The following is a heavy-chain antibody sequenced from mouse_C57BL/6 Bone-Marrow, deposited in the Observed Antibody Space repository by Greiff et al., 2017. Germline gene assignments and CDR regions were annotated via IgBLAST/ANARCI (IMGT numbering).Heavy chain of an antibody. D-gene: IGHD1-1*01. V-gene: IGHV1-42*01. CDR2: INPSTGGT. Sequence: EVQLQQSGPELVKPGASVKISCKASGYSFTGYYMNWVKQSPEKSLEWIGEINPSTGGTTYNQKFKAKATLTVDKSSSTAYMQLKSLTSEDSAVYYCARREAYYYGSEAYWGQGTTLTVSS. J-gene: IGHJ2*01. CDR1: GYSFTGYY. CDR3: ARREAYYYGSEAY.